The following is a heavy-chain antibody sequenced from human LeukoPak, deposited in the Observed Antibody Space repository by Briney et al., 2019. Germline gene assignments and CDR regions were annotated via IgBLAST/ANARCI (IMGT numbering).Heavy chain of an antibody. CDR2: INPTSGGT. CDR3: ARIASSSTGSGWFDP. CDR1: GYTFTGYY. D-gene: IGHD6-6*01. V-gene: IGHV1-2*02. Sequence: ASVRVSCYASGYTFTGYYMHSGRQAPGQGLEGRGWINPTSGGTNCAQKFQGRVTMTRDTSISTAYMELSRLRSDDTAVYYCARIASSSTGSGWFDPWGQGTLVTVSS. J-gene: IGHJ5*02.